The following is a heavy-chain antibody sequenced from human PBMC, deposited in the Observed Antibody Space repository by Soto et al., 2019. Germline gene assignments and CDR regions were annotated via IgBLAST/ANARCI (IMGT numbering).Heavy chain of an antibody. J-gene: IGHJ5*02. CDR2: ISGSGGST. CDR1: GFTFSSYA. V-gene: IGHV3-23*01. Sequence: RLSCAASGFTFSSYAMSWVRQAPGKGLEWASAISGSGGSTYYADSVKGRFTISRDNSKNTLYLQMNSLRAEDTAVYYCAKDLQIAAAGNWFDPWGQGTLVTVSS. CDR3: AKDLQIAAAGNWFDP. D-gene: IGHD6-13*01.